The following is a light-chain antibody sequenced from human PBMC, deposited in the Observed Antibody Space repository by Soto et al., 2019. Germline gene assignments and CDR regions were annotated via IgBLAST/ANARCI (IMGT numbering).Light chain of an antibody. J-gene: IGKJ1*01. CDR1: QAISIY. CDR3: HKYNSAPPT. CDR2: AAS. Sequence: DIQMTQSPSSLSTSVGDRVTITCRASQAISIYLAWYQQKPGKVPKLLIYAASTLQSGVPSRFSGSGSGTDFNLTISSLQPEDVATYSCHKYNSAPPTFGQGTKVEIK. V-gene: IGKV1-27*01.